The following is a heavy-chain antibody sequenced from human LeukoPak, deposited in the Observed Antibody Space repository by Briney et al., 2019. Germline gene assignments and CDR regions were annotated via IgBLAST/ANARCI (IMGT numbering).Heavy chain of an antibody. CDR3: AGTNYYDSSGYHLRY. D-gene: IGHD3-22*01. Sequence: ASVKVSCKASGYTFTNYAIRWVRQAPGQRLEWMGWINAGNSHTKYSQEFQGRVTITRDTSASTAYMELSSLRSEDTAVYYCAGTNYYDSSGYHLRYWGQGTLVTVSS. CDR1: GYTFTNYA. J-gene: IGHJ4*02. V-gene: IGHV1-3*01. CDR2: INAGNSHT.